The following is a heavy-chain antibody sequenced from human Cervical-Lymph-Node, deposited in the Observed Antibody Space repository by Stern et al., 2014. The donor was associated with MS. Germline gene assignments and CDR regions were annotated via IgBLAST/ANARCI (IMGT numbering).Heavy chain of an antibody. CDR1: GFNFNTYW. CDR2: IDEEGTIT. D-gene: IGHD3-16*01. Sequence: EVQLVESGGGLVQPGGSLRLSCADSGFNFNTYWMHWVRQAPGKGLVWVSRIDEEGTITSYADSVKGRFTISRDNAKNTLYLQMNSLRADDTAIYYCARDVGGAAGNWGQGTLVTVSS. V-gene: IGHV3-74*01. CDR3: ARDVGGAAGN. J-gene: IGHJ4*02.